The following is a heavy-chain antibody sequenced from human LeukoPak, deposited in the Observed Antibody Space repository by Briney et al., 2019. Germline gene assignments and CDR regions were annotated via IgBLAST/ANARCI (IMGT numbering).Heavy chain of an antibody. Sequence: GGSLRLSCAVSGFTFSAYSMSWVRQAPGKGLEWVSSITSGDFVYFSDSLKGRFTISRDNAKSSLFLQMNSLRAEDTAVYYCARRALNLVRGVIIPSNSYYYYMDIWGKGTTVTVSS. J-gene: IGHJ6*03. CDR3: ARRALNLVRGVIIPSNSYYYYMDI. CDR1: GFTFSAYS. V-gene: IGHV3-21*01. CDR2: ITSGDFV. D-gene: IGHD3-10*01.